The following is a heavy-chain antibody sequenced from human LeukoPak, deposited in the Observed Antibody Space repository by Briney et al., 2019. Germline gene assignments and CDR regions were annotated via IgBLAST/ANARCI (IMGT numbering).Heavy chain of an antibody. CDR2: IYYSGST. V-gene: IGHV4-59*08. CDR1: GGSISSYY. D-gene: IGHD6-13*01. J-gene: IGHJ4*02. Sequence: SETLSLTCTVSGGSISSYYWSWIRQPPGKGLEWIGYIYYSGSTNYNPSLKSRVTISVDTSKNQFSLKLSSVAAADTAVYYCARHAEEDSSSPIGYWGQGTLVTVSS. CDR3: ARHAEEDSSSPIGY.